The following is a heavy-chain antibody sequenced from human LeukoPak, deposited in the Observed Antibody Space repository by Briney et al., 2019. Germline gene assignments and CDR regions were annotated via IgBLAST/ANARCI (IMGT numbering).Heavy chain of an antibody. V-gene: IGHV3-66*01. CDR2: IYSGGST. CDR3: ARELLWFGESMME. Sequence: GGSLRLSCAASGFTVSSNYMSWVRQAPGKGLEWVSVIYSGGSTYYADSVKGRFTISRDNSKNTLYLQMNSLRAEDTAVYYCARELLWFGESMMEWGQGTLVTVSS. CDR1: GFTVSSNY. D-gene: IGHD3-10*01. J-gene: IGHJ4*02.